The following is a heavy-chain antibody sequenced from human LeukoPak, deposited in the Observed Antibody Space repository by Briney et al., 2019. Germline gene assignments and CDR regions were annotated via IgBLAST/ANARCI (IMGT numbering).Heavy chain of an antibody. Sequence: SETLSLTCTVSGGSIGSYYWSWIRQPAGKGLEWIGRIYTSGSTNYNPSLKSRATMSVDTSKNQFSLKLSSVTAADTAVYYCARMGLNPLGYPTYFDYWGQGTLVTVSS. V-gene: IGHV4-4*07. J-gene: IGHJ4*02. CDR3: ARMGLNPLGYPTYFDY. D-gene: IGHD3-16*02. CDR1: GGSIGSYY. CDR2: IYTSGST.